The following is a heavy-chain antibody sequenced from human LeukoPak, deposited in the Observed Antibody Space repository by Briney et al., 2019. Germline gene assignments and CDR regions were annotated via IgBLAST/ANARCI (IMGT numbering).Heavy chain of an antibody. CDR1: GFTFSSYS. D-gene: IGHD6-19*01. CDR2: ISSSSSTI. CDR3: ARSKSYSSGWTDFDW. V-gene: IGHV3-48*01. J-gene: IGHJ4*02. Sequence: GGSLRLSCAASGFTFSSYSMNWVSQAPGKGLEWVSYISSSSSTIYYADSVKGRFTISRDNAKNSLYLQMNSLRAEDTAVYYCARSKSYSSGWTDFDWWGQGTLVTVSS.